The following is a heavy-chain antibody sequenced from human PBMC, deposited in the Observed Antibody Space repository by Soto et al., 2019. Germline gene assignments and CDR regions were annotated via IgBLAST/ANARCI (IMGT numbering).Heavy chain of an antibody. D-gene: IGHD2-2*01. V-gene: IGHV3-33*01. Sequence: PGGSLRLSCAASGFPSSAYGIHWVRQAPGKGLEWVALIWSDGSKKFYADSVKGRFTISRDDSKNTVYLHMGNLRAEDTAVYHCAREDVLQAAILYYGMDVWGQGTTVTVSS. CDR1: GFPSSAYG. J-gene: IGHJ6*02. CDR3: AREDVLQAAILYYGMDV. CDR2: IWSDGSKK.